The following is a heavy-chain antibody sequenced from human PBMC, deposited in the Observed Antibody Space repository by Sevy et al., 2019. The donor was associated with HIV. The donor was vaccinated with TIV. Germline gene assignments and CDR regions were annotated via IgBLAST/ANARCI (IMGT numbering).Heavy chain of an antibody. Sequence: GGSLRLSCAASGFTFSNYAMNWVRQAPGKGLEWVSGISGSGGSGDKTNYADSVKGRFTISRDDSKNSLYLQLKSLRAEDTAIYYCARKYDSSGYFDYWGQGTLVTVSS. V-gene: IGHV3-23*01. D-gene: IGHD3-22*01. CDR1: GFTFSNYA. CDR2: ISGSGGSGDKT. J-gene: IGHJ4*02. CDR3: ARKYDSSGYFDY.